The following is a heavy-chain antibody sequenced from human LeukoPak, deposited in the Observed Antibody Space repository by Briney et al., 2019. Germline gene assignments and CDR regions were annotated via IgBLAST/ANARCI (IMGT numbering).Heavy chain of an antibody. CDR2: FDPEDGET. J-gene: IGHJ4*02. V-gene: IGHV1-24*01. CDR1: GYTLTELS. D-gene: IGHD1-26*01. Sequence: ASVKVSCKVSGYTLTELSMHWVRRAPGKGLEWMGGFDPEDGETIYAQKFQGRVTMTEDTSTDIAYMELSSLRSEDTAVYYCATAPRGELPSFDYWGQGTLVTVSS. CDR3: ATAPRGELPSFDY.